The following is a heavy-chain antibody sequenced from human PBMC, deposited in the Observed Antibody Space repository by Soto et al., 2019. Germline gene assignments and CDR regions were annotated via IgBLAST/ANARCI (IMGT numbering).Heavy chain of an antibody. J-gene: IGHJ5*01. CDR3: AHGVSYSVWWDVGWFDS. V-gene: IGHV2-5*02. D-gene: IGHD2-8*02. Sequence: QISLKEPGPTLVEPTETLTLTCSFSGFSLSSSGVGVGWFRQAPGNTLECLAIIYWDNDRRYSPSLKNRLSSTTDTSKNQFGLSVTYMEPVHTVTYYCAHGVSYSVWWDVGWFDSWGQGAPVTVS. CDR1: GFSLSSSGVG. CDR2: IYWDNDR.